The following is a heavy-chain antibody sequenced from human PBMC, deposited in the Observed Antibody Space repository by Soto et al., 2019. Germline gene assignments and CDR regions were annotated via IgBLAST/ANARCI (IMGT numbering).Heavy chain of an antibody. CDR2: IYYTGHT. V-gene: IGHV4-39*01. CDR3: AGNRGISAAGTQGWFVP. CDR1: GGSLSISDYY. D-gene: IGHD6-13*01. Sequence: SETLSLTCTLSGGSLSISDYYWGWIRQPPGKGLEWIGSIYYTGHTYFNVSLQSRVTISIDTSKNQFSLTLRSMTAADTAIYYCAGNRGISAAGTQGWFVPWGQGTLVTVSS. J-gene: IGHJ5*02.